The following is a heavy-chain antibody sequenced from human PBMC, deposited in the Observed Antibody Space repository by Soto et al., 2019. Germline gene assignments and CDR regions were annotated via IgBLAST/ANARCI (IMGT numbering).Heavy chain of an antibody. CDR2: ISAYNGNT. J-gene: IGHJ5*02. V-gene: IGHV1-18*01. CDR1: GYTFTSYG. Sequence: QVQLVQSGAEVKKPGASVKVSCKASGYTFTSYGISWVRQAPGQGLEWMGWISAYNGNTNYAQKLQGRVTMTTDTSPSTAYMELRSLRSDDTAVYYCARGGNDFWSGYYGYWFDPWGQGTLVTVSS. D-gene: IGHD3-3*01. CDR3: ARGGNDFWSGYYGYWFDP.